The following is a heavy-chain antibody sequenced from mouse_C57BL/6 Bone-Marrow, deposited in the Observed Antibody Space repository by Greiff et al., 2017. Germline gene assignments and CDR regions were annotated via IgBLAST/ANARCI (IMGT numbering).Heavy chain of an antibody. J-gene: IGHJ2*01. CDR2: ISSGGSTT. CDR3: ASRYDYEHVLDY. D-gene: IGHD2-4*01. CDR1: GFTFSSYG. V-gene: IGHV5-17*01. Sequence: EVHLVESGGGLVKPGGSLKLSCAASGFTFSSYGMHWVRQAPDKGLEWVASISSGGSTTYYADTVKGRFTISRDNAKNTLYLQMTSLRSEDTAMYYCASRYDYEHVLDYWGQGTTPTVTS.